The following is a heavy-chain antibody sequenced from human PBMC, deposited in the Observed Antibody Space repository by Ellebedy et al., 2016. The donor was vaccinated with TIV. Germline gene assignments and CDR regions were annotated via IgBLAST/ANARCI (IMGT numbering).Heavy chain of an antibody. CDR3: ARDLVLGSGSSDS. V-gene: IGHV3-74*01. D-gene: IGHD3-10*01. J-gene: IGHJ5*02. CDR2: IRGDGVDT. Sequence: GESLKISCAASGFSFRSYWMQWVRQTPGKGLVWVSRIRGDGVDTNYADSVKGRFTISRDNARNTLFLQMNDLGDDDTAVYYCARDLVLGSGSSDSWGQGTLVTVSS. CDR1: GFSFRSYW.